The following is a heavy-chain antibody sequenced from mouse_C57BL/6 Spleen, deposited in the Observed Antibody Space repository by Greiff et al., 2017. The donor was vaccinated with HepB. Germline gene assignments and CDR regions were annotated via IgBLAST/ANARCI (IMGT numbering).Heavy chain of an antibody. D-gene: IGHD2-4*01. J-gene: IGHJ3*01. CDR2: IRLKSDNYAT. CDR1: GFTFSNYW. Sequence: EVQLEESGGGLVQPGGSMKLSCVASGFTFSNYWMNWVRQSPEKGLEWVAQIRLKSDNYATHYAESVKGRFTISRDDSKSSVYLQMNNLRAEDTGIYYCAEREGIYCDYDPPGFACWGERTLSSVS. CDR3: AEREGIYCDYDPPGFAC. V-gene: IGHV6-3*01.